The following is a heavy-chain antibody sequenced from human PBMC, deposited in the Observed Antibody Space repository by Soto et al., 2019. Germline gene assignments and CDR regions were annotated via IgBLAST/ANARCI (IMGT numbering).Heavy chain of an antibody. CDR2: ISYDGSNK. V-gene: IGHV3-30*18. Sequence: PGGSLSLSCAASGFTFSSYGMHWVRQAPGKGLEWVAVISYDGSNKYYADSVKGRFTISRDNSKNTLYLQMNSLRAEDTAVYYCAKDYYYDTPHLYYFDYWGQGTLVTVSS. CDR1: GFTFSSYG. J-gene: IGHJ4*02. CDR3: AKDYYYDTPHLYYFDY. D-gene: IGHD3-22*01.